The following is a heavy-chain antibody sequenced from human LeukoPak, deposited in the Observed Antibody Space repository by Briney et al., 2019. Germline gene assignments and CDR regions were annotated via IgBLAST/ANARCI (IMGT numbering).Heavy chain of an antibody. CDR3: AKVRGYGWRGFDY. CDR1: GFTFSSYA. V-gene: IGHV3-23*01. CDR2: ISGSGGST. Sequence: GGSLRLSCAASGFTFSSYAMSWVRQAPGKGLEWVSAISGSGGSTYYADSVKGRFTISRDNSKNTRYLQMNSLRAEDTAGYYCAKVRGYGWRGFDYWGQGTLVTVSS. J-gene: IGHJ4*02. D-gene: IGHD3-10*01.